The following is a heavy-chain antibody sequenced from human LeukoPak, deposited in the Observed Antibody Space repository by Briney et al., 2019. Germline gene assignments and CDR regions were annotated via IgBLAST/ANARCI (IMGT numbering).Heavy chain of an antibody. CDR2: IRYDGSNK. CDR1: GFTFSSYG. D-gene: IGHD6-19*01. J-gene: IGHJ3*02. Sequence: PGGSLRLSCAASGFTFSSYGMHWVRQAPGKGLEWVAFIRYDGSNKYYAGSVKGRFTISRDNSKNTLYLQMNSLRAEDTAVYYCARDYFAVANNGDGFDIWGQGTMVTISS. CDR3: ARDYFAVANNGDGFDI. V-gene: IGHV3-30*02.